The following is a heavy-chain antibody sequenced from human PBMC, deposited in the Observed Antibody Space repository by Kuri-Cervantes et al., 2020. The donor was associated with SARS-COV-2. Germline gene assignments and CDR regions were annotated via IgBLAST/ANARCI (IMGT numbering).Heavy chain of an antibody. CDR2: ISGSGGST. V-gene: IGHV3-23*01. D-gene: IGHD5-18*01. CDR3: AKDRGYSYGYGYFDY. J-gene: IGHJ4*01. CDR1: GFTFSSYA. Sequence: GESLKISCAASGFTFSSYAMSWVRQAPGKGLEWVSAISGSGGSTYYADSVKGRFTISRDNSKNTLHLQMNSLRAEDTAVYYCAKDRGYSYGYGYFDYWGQGTLVTVSS.